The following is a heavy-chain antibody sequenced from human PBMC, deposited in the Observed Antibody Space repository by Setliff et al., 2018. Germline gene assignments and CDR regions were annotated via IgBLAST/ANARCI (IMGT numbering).Heavy chain of an antibody. Sequence: PSETLSLTCTVSGGSISGFYWSWIRQPPGGGLEWIGYIYSGTSTNINPSLKSRVAISADTSKNLFSLKLTSMTAADTAVYYCATTTLGRYCSGGNCYFGYWGQGTLVTVSS. V-gene: IGHV4-4*08. J-gene: IGHJ4*02. CDR3: ATTTLGRYCSGGNCYFGY. CDR1: GGSISGFY. CDR2: IYSGTST. D-gene: IGHD2-15*01.